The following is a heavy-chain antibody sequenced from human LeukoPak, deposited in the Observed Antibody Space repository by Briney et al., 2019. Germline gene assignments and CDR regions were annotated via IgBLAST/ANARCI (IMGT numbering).Heavy chain of an antibody. V-gene: IGHV3-23*01. CDR2: ISGSGGST. CDR1: GFTFSDYS. CDR3: AKDSLGSSSKNWFDP. J-gene: IGHJ5*02. D-gene: IGHD6-13*01. Sequence: GGSLRLSCAASGFTFSDYSMSWVRQAPGKGLEWVSAISGSGGSTYYADSVKGRFTISRDNSKNTLYLQMNSLRAEDTAVYYRAKDSLGSSSKNWFDPWGQGTLVTVSS.